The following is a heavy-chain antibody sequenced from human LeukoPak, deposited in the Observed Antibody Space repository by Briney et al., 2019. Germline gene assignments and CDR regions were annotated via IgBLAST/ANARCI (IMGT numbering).Heavy chain of an antibody. CDR3: ARDRGYCSSTSCLPYYYYGMDV. CDR2: IKQDGSEK. D-gene: IGHD2-2*01. Sequence: GGSLRLSCAASGFTFSSYWMSWVRQAPGKGREGVANIKQDGSEKYYVDSVKGRFTISRDNAKNSLYLQMNSLRAEDTAVYYCARDRGYCSSTSCLPYYYYGMDVWGKGTTVTVSS. CDR1: GFTFSSYW. J-gene: IGHJ6*04. V-gene: IGHV3-7*03.